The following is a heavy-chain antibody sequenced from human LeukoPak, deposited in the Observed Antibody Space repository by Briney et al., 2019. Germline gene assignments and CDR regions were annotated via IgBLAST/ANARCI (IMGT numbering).Heavy chain of an antibody. D-gene: IGHD5-24*01. V-gene: IGHV3-48*03. CDR2: ISSSGSTI. CDR1: GFTFSSYE. Sequence: PGGSLRLSCAASGFTFSSYEMNWVRQAPGKGLEWVSYISSSGSTIYYADSVKGRFTISRDNSKNTLYLHMNSLRAEDTAVYYCAREDHGVGYYYYYYMDVWGKGTTVTVSS. J-gene: IGHJ6*03. CDR3: AREDHGVGYYYYYYMDV.